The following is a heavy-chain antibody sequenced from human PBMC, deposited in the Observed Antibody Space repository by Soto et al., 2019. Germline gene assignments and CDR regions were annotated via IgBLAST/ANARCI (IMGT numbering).Heavy chain of an antibody. Sequence: PSQTLSLTCDISGDSVSSSSAAWNLIRQSPSRGLEWLGRTYYRSKWIHEYTVSMESRITINPDTSKNQFSLHIYSVTPEDTAVYYCAGVVWLRGMDVWGQGTPVTVSS. J-gene: IGHJ6*02. D-gene: IGHD3-16*01. CDR3: AGVVWLRGMDV. CDR2: TYYRSKWIH. CDR1: GDSVSSSSAA. V-gene: IGHV6-1*01.